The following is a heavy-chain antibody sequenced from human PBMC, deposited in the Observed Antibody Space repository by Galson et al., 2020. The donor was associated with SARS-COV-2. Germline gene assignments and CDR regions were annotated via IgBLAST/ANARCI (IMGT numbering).Heavy chain of an antibody. J-gene: IGHJ5*01. Sequence: GGSLRLSCSASGFTFNSFSLHWVRQAPGRGLEYVAGITNTGGTTYYGDSARGRFTISRDNSQNALYLQMTSLEPEDTAIYFCVRDRTDYFFPDYFDPWGQGTPVTVSS. V-gene: IGHV3-64D*06. CDR3: VRDRTDYFFPDYFDP. CDR2: ITNTGGTT. D-gene: IGHD4-17*01. CDR1: GFTFNSFS.